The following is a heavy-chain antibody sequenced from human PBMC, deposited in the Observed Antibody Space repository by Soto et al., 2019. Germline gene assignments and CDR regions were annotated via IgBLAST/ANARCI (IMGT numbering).Heavy chain of an antibody. V-gene: IGHV3-23*01. Sequence: EVQLLESGGGLVRPGGSLRLSCAASGFTFSSYAMNWVRQAPGKGLEWVSAISGTGYNTYYADSLKGRFTISRDNSKNTLSLQMNSLRAEDTAVYYCARDRQFSHPRCGMDVWGQGTTVTVSS. CDR2: ISGTGYNT. CDR1: GFTFSSYA. J-gene: IGHJ6*02. D-gene: IGHD4-17*01. CDR3: ARDRQFSHPRCGMDV.